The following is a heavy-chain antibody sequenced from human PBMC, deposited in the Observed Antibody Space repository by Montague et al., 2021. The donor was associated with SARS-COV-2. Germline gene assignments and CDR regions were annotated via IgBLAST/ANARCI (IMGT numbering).Heavy chain of an antibody. Sequence: SETLSLTCTASGGSIGAYYWSWIRQPPGKGLEWIGYIDNSGSTNXXPSLESRVTMSVDTSKNQYPLKLNSATAADTAAYYCARPGGNDAFDIWGRGTMVTVSS. D-gene: IGHD1-26*01. V-gene: IGHV4-59*01. CDR1: GGSIGAYY. CDR2: IDNSGST. J-gene: IGHJ3*02. CDR3: ARPGGNDAFDI.